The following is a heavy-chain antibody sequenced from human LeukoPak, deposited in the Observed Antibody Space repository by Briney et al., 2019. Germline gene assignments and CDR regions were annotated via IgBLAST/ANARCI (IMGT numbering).Heavy chain of an antibody. Sequence: GASVKVSCKASGYTFTGYYMHWVRQAPGQGLEWMGWINPNSGGTNYAQKFQGRVTMTRDTSISTAYMELSRLRSDDTAVYYCATQSSIVVVTATGRPGSYGMDVWGQGTTVTVSS. J-gene: IGHJ6*02. CDR1: GYTFTGYY. CDR3: ATQSSIVVVTATGRPGSYGMDV. CDR2: INPNSGGT. V-gene: IGHV1-2*02. D-gene: IGHD2-21*02.